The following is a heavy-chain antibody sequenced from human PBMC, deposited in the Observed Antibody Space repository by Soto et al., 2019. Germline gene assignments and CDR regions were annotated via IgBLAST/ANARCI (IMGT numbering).Heavy chain of an antibody. CDR1: GLTFSRSG. CDR3: AKDFGGWPEGHLDY. J-gene: IGHJ4*02. CDR2: ISDDGSNK. D-gene: IGHD6-19*01. V-gene: IGHV3-30*18. Sequence: QVPLVESGGGVVQPGRSLRLSCAASGLTFSRSGMHWVRQAPGKGLEWVAVISDDGSNKYYEDSVKGRFTISRDNSKNTLYLQMNSLIVEDTAVYYCAKDFGGWPEGHLDYWGQGSLVTVSS.